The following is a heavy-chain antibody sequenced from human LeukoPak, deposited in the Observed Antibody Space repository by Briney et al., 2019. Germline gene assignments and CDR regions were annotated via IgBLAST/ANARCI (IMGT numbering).Heavy chain of an antibody. Sequence: GGSLRLSCAASEFTFSSYNMNWVRQAPGKGLEWVSSISSSSDYIYYADSVKGRFTISRDNAKNSLYLQMKSLRAEDTAVYYCARGKTIQNIVTRKTYNWFDPWGQGTLVTVSS. J-gene: IGHJ5*02. V-gene: IGHV3-21*01. CDR3: ARGKTIQNIVTRKTYNWFDP. CDR1: EFTFSSYN. CDR2: ISSSSDYI. D-gene: IGHD2/OR15-2a*01.